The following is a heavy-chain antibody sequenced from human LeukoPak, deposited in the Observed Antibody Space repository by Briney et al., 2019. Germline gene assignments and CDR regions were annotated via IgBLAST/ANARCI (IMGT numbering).Heavy chain of an antibody. D-gene: IGHD3-22*01. CDR3: AREHYDSSFDY. V-gene: IGHV3-53*01. CDR2: IYSGGNT. CDR1: GFTVSNNY. J-gene: IGHJ4*02. Sequence: GGSLRLSCAASGFTVSNNYVSWVRQAPGKGLEWVSVIYSGGNTYYADSVKGRFTISRDNSKNTLYLQMNSLRAEDTAVYYCAREHYDSSFDYWGQGTLVTVSS.